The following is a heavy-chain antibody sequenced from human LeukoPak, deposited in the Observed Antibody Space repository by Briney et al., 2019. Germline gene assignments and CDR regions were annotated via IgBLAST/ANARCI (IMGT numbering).Heavy chain of an antibody. J-gene: IGHJ6*02. V-gene: IGHV1-46*01. CDR2: INPSGGST. CDR1: GYTFTGYY. Sequence: ASVKVSCKASGYTFTGYYMHWVRQAPGQGLEWMGWINPSGGSTSYAQKFQGRVTMTRDTSTSTVYMELSSLRSEDTAVYYCARDPKGGAAAPDYYYGMDVWGQGTTVTVSS. D-gene: IGHD6-13*01. CDR3: ARDPKGGAAAPDYYYGMDV.